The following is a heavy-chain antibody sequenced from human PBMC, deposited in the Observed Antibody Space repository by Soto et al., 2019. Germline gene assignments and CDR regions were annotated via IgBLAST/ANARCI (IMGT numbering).Heavy chain of an antibody. J-gene: IGHJ6*03. CDR2: INDSGNI. CDR3: ARGLILWFGEFSRRGGYYYYMDV. Sequence: QVQLQQWGAGLLKPSETLSLTCAVYGGSFSGYQWSWIRQTPGKGLEWIGEINDSGNINYNPSLKSRVSIFGDTAKKEISLKLSSVTAADTAVYYCARGLILWFGEFSRRGGYYYYMDVWGKGTTVTVSS. V-gene: IGHV4-34*01. D-gene: IGHD3-10*01. CDR1: GGSFSGYQ.